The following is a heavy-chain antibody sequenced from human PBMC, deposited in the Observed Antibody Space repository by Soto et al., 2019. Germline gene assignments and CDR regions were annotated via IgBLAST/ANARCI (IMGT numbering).Heavy chain of an antibody. CDR1: GFTFSSYW. CDR3: ARGLYSSSWRDAFDI. D-gene: IGHD6-13*01. V-gene: IGHV3-74*01. CDR2: INSDGSST. J-gene: IGHJ3*02. Sequence: GGSLRLSCAASGFTFSSYWMHWVRQAPGKGLAWVSRINSDGSSTNYADSVKGRFTISRDNAKNTLYLQMNSLRAEDTAVYYCARGLYSSSWRDAFDIWGQGTMVTVSS.